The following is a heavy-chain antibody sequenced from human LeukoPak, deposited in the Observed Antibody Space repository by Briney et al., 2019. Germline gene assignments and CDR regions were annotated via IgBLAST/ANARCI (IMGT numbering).Heavy chain of an antibody. D-gene: IGHD3-10*01. CDR3: ARYGSGSYYPYYYGMDV. J-gene: IGHJ6*02. CDR2: ISSSSSYI. Sequence: GGSLRLSCAASGFTFSNAYMNWVRQAPGKGLEWVSSISSSSSYIYYADSVKGRFTISRDNAKNSLYLQMNSLRAEDTAVYYCARYGSGSYYPYYYGMDVWGQGTTVTVSS. V-gene: IGHV3-21*01. CDR1: GFTFSNAY.